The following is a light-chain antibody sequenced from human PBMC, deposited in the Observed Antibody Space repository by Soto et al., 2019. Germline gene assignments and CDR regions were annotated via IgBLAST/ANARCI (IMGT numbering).Light chain of an antibody. V-gene: IGKV3-15*01. J-gene: IGKJ2*01. CDR3: QQYNSWPPRT. CDR2: GAS. Sequence: EIVMTQSPASLSVSPGETATLSCRASQSISNSLAWYQQQPGQAPSLLIYGASTRATGIPARFSGSGSGTEFTLTISSLQSEDSALYYCQQYNSWPPRTFGQGTKLEIK. CDR1: QSISNS.